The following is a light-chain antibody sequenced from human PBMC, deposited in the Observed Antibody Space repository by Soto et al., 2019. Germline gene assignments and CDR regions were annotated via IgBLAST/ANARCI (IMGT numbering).Light chain of an antibody. Sequence: QSALTQPASVSGSPGQSIAISCTGTSSDVGGYNYVSWYQQHPDQAPKLMLYDVSNRPSGVSNRFSGSKSGNTASLTISVLQVEDVADYYCRSYTSSGTYVFGTGTKVTVL. CDR3: RSYTSSGTYV. V-gene: IGLV2-14*01. CDR1: SSDVGGYNY. J-gene: IGLJ1*01. CDR2: DVS.